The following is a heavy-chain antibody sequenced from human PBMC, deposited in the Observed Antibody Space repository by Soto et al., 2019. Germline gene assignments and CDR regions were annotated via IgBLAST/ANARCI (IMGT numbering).Heavy chain of an antibody. Sequence: ASVKVSCKASGYPFTSYGISWVRQAPGQGLEWMGWINAGNVNTNYAQKFQGRVTMTRDISIATAYMELSSLRSDDTAIYYCARMAAFGSLNWFDPWGQGTLVTVSS. CDR1: GYPFTSYG. CDR2: INAGNVNT. D-gene: IGHD3-10*01. V-gene: IGHV1-18*04. CDR3: ARMAAFGSLNWFDP. J-gene: IGHJ5*02.